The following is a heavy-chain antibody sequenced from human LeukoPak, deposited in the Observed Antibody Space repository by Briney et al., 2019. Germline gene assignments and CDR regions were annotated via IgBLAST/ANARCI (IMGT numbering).Heavy chain of an antibody. CDR2: IYYSGST. Sequence: KPSETLSLTCTVSGGSISSGDYYWSWIRQPPGKGLEWIGYIYYSGSTYYNPSLKSRVTISVDTSKNQFSLKLSSVTAADTAVYYCARGRGYSSSWYFYWGQGTLVTVSS. CDR1: GGSISSGDYY. J-gene: IGHJ4*02. CDR3: ARGRGYSSSWYFY. D-gene: IGHD6-13*01. V-gene: IGHV4-30-4*01.